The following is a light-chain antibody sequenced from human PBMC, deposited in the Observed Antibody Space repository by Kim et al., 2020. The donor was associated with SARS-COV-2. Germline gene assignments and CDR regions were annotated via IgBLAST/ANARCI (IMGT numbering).Light chain of an antibody. V-gene: IGKV3-11*01. CDR3: QQRSNWPRYT. CDR2: DAS. CDR1: QSVSSY. J-gene: IGKJ2*01. Sequence: LSPGERATLSCRASQSVSSYLAWYQQKPGQAPRLLIYDASNRATGIPARFSGSGSGTDFTLTISSLEPEDFAVYYCQQRSNWPRYTFGQGTKLEIK.